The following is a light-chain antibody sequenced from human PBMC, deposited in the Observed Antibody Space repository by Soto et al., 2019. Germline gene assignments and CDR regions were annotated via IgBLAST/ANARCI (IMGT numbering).Light chain of an antibody. J-gene: IGLJ3*02. CDR1: SSDVGSYNL. CDR3: RSYAGSSTLV. Sequence: QSALTQPASVSGSPGQSITISCTGTSSDVGSYNLVSWYHQHPGKAPKLMIYEGSKRPSGVSNRFSGSKSDNTASLTISGLPAEDEGDYYCRSYAGSSTLVFGGGTKLTVL. CDR2: EGS. V-gene: IGLV2-23*01.